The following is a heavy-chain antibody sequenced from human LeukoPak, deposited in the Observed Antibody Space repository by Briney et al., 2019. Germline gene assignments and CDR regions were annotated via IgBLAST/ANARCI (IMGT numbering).Heavy chain of an antibody. J-gene: IGHJ4*02. CDR1: GYTFTSYG. D-gene: IGHD1-26*01. CDR3: ARGIVGATTDY. Sequence: ASVKVSCKASGYTFTSYGISWVRQAPGQGLEWMGRIIPILGIANYAQKFQDRVTITADKSTSTAYMELSSLRSEDTAVYYCARGIVGATTDYWGQGTLVTVSS. CDR2: IIPILGIA. V-gene: IGHV1-69*04.